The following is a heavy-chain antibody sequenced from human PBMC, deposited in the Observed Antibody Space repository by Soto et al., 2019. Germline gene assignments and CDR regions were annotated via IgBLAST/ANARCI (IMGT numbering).Heavy chain of an antibody. CDR2: INHSGST. CDR3: ARGPSYYGSGSYYNV. J-gene: IGHJ4*02. D-gene: IGHD3-10*01. V-gene: IGHV4-34*01. Sequence: SETLSLTCAVYGGSFSGYYWSWIRQPPGKGLEWIGEINHSGSTNYNPSLKSRVTISVDTSKNQFSLKLSSVTAADTAVYYCARGPSYYGSGSYYNVWGQGTLVTVSS. CDR1: GGSFSGYY.